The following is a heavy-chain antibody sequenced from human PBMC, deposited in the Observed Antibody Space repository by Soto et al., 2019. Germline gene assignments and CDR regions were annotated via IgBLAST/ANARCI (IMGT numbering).Heavy chain of an antibody. CDR2: IYYSGST. J-gene: IGHJ6*03. D-gene: IGHD3-10*01. V-gene: IGHV4-39*01. CDR3: ARGGGYYYGSGSYYNVDYYYYYMDV. Sequence: SETLSLTCTVSGGSISSSSYYWGWIRQPPGKGLEWIGSIYYSGSTYYNPSLKSRVTISVDTSKNQFSLKLSSVTAADTAVYYCARGGGYYYGSGSYYNVDYYYYYMDVWGKGTTVTVSS. CDR1: GGSISSSSYY.